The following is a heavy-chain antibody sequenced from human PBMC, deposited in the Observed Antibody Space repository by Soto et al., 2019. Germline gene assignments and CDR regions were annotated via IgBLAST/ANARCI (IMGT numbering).Heavy chain of an antibody. CDR1: GASIGSGVYY. CDR3: ARLGAYYQSIDS. J-gene: IGHJ5*01. V-gene: IGHV4-61*08. CDR2: IYYSGGT. Sequence: ASETLSLTCTVSGASIGSGVYYWSWIRQHPGKGLEWIGYIYYSGGTNYNPSLKSRVTMAVDTSKNQFSLNLNSVTAADTAVYNCARLGAYYQSIDSWCTGTLVTVSS. D-gene: IGHD2-21*01.